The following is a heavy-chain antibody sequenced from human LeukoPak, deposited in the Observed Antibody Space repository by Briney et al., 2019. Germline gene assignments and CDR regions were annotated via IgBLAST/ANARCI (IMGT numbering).Heavy chain of an antibody. D-gene: IGHD5-12*01. V-gene: IGHV4-39*07. Sequence: SETLCLTCTVSGGSISTSSYYWGWIRQPPGKGLEWIGSIYYSGSTYYNPSLKSRVTISVDTSNNQFSLKLSSVTAADTAMYYSARDGRGYDIFDYWGQGTLVTVSS. CDR3: ARDGRGYDIFDY. J-gene: IGHJ4*02. CDR2: IYYSGST. CDR1: GGSISTSSYY.